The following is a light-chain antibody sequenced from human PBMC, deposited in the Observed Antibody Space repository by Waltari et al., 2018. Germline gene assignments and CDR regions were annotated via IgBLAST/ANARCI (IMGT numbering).Light chain of an antibody. Sequence: LVLTQSPVTLSLSPGEKATLSCRDSQSVSSSYLAWYQQKPGQRPRLLIYGASSRATGIPDRFSGSGSGTDFTLTISRLEPEDFAVYYCQQYGSSPLYTFGQGTKLEIK. CDR1: QSVSSSY. J-gene: IGKJ2*01. CDR2: GAS. V-gene: IGKV3-20*01. CDR3: QQYGSSPLYT.